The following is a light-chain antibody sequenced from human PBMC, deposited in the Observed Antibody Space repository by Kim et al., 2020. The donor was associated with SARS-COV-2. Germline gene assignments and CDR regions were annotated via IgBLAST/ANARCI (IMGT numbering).Light chain of an antibody. CDR2: DAS. J-gene: IGKJ1*01. CDR3: QQRSNWPGT. CDR1: QSVSSY. Sequence: LSPGESATITCRASQSVSSYLAWYQQKPGQAPRLLIYDASNRATGIPARFSGSGSGTDFTLTISSLEPEDFAVYYCQQRSNWPGTFGQGTKVDIK. V-gene: IGKV3-11*01.